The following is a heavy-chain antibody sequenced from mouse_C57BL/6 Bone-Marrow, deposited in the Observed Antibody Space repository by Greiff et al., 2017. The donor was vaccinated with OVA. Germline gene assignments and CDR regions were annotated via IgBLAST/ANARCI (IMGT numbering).Heavy chain of an antibody. CDR2: INPNNGGT. J-gene: IGHJ2*01. CDR1: GYTFTDYY. CDR3: ARRMITYFDY. Sequence: EVKLQQSGPELVKPGASVKISCKASGYTFTDYYMNWVKQSHGKSLEWIGDINPNNGGTSYNQKFKGKATLTVDKSSSTAYMELRSLTSEDSAVYYCARRMITYFDYWGQGTTLTVSS. V-gene: IGHV1-26*01. D-gene: IGHD2-4*01.